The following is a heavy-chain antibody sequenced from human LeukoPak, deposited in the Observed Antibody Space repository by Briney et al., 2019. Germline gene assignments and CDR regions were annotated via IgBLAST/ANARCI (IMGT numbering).Heavy chain of an antibody. CDR2: ISYDGSNK. Sequence: GRSLRLSCAASGFTFSSYDMHWVRQAPGKGLEWVTVISYDGSNKYYGDSVKGRFTISRDNSKNTLYLKMNSLRAEDTAVYYCAKEGSNGDFDYWGQGTLVTVSS. V-gene: IGHV3-30*18. CDR3: AKEGSNGDFDY. D-gene: IGHD1-26*01. CDR1: GFTFSSYD. J-gene: IGHJ4*02.